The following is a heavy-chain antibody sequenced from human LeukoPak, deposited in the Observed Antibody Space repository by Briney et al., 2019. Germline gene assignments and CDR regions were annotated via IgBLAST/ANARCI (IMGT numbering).Heavy chain of an antibody. Sequence: GSLRLSCAASGFTFSNYAMNWVRQAPGKGLEWVSSISGSSSDIYYADSVKGRFTISRDNAKNSLYLQINSLRAEDTAVYYCARGPSGYHNTGGQGTLVTVSS. CDR1: GFTFSNYA. CDR2: ISGSSSDI. J-gene: IGHJ4*02. D-gene: IGHD5-12*01. V-gene: IGHV3-21*01. CDR3: ARGPSGYHNT.